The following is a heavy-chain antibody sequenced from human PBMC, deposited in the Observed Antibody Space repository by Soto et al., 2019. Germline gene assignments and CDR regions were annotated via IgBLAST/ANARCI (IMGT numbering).Heavy chain of an antibody. CDR3: ASEGYCSGGSCPYYYYGMDV. D-gene: IGHD2-15*01. CDR1: GGTFSSYA. J-gene: IGHJ6*02. Sequence: ASVKVSLNAAGGTFSSYASSWVRQDPGQGLEWMGGIIPIFGTANYAQKFQGRVTITADESTSTAYMELSSLRSEDTAVYYCASEGYCSGGSCPYYYYGMDVWGQGTTVNVSS. V-gene: IGHV1-69*13. CDR2: IIPIFGTA.